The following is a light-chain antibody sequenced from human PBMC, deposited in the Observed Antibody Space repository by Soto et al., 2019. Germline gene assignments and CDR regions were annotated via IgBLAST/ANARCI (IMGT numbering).Light chain of an antibody. Sequence: QSVLTQPASLSGSPGQSITISCTGTSSDIGAYDYVSWFQQHPGKAPKLMISEVNNRPSGVSNRFSGSKSGNTASLTISGLQAEDEADYYCSSYTSSSTDVFGTGTKLTVL. CDR3: SSYTSSSTDV. CDR2: EVN. J-gene: IGLJ1*01. CDR1: SSDIGAYDY. V-gene: IGLV2-14*01.